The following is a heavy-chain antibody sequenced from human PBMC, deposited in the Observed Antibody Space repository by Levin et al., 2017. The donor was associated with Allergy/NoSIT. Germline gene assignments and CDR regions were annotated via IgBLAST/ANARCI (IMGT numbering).Heavy chain of an antibody. CDR1: GFTFSSYG. CDR3: AKDIGYCSGGSGYGFDY. V-gene: IGHV3-30*18. D-gene: IGHD2-15*01. Sequence: GGSLRLSCAASGFTFSSYGMHWVRQAPGKGLEWVAVISYDGSNKYYADSVKGRFTISRDNSKNTLYLQMNSLRAEDTAVYYCAKDIGYCSGGSGYGFDYWGQGTLVTVSS. CDR2: ISYDGSNK. J-gene: IGHJ4*02.